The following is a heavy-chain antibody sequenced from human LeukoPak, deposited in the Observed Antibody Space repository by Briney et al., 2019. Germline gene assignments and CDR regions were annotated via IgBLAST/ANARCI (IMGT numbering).Heavy chain of an antibody. Sequence: PGGSLRLSCAASGFSFGDYYMRWIRQAPGKGLEWLSYINIGGTNTHYADSVKGRFTISRDNAKKSLYLELTNLRAEDTAVYYRATDGAGFDTWGQGVLVTVSS. V-gene: IGHV3-11*01. CDR2: INIGGTNT. CDR1: GFSFGDYY. CDR3: ATDGAGFDT. J-gene: IGHJ5*02.